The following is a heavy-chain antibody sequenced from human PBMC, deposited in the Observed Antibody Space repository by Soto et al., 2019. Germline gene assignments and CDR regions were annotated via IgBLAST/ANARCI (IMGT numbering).Heavy chain of an antibody. Sequence: SLRLSCAASGFTFSSYGMHWVRQAPGKGLEWVAVISYDGSNKYYADSVKGRFTISRDNSKNTLYLQMNSLRAEDTAVYYCAKGIAAAGNGYWGQGTLVTVSS. CDR2: ISYDGSNK. CDR1: GFTFSSYG. D-gene: IGHD6-13*01. V-gene: IGHV3-30*18. CDR3: AKGIAAAGNGY. J-gene: IGHJ4*02.